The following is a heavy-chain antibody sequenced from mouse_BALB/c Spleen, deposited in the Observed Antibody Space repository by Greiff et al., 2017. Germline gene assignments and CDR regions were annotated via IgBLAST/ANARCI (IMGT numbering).Heavy chain of an antibody. D-gene: IGHD1-2*01. Sequence: VQLQQPGAELVKPGASVKLSCKASGYTFTSYWMHWVKQRPGQGLEWIGEINPSNGRTNYNEKFKSKATLTVDKSSSTAYMQLSSLTSEDSAVYYCARGNGYGYFDYWGQGTTLTVSS. CDR1: GYTFTSYW. J-gene: IGHJ2*01. CDR2: INPSNGRT. CDR3: ARGNGYGYFDY. V-gene: IGHV1S81*02.